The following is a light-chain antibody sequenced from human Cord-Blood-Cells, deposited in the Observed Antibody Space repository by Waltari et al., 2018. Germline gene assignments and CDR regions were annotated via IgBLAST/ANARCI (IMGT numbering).Light chain of an antibody. J-gene: IGLJ3*02. CDR3: CSYAGSSPWV. V-gene: IGLV2-23*01. CDR1: SSDVGSYTL. Sequence: QSALTQPASVSGSPGQSITISCTGTSSDVGSYTLVSWYQQHPGKAPKLMIYEGSKRPSGVSNRFSGSKSGNTPSLTISGLQAEDEADYYCCSYAGSSPWVFGGGTKLTVL. CDR2: EGS.